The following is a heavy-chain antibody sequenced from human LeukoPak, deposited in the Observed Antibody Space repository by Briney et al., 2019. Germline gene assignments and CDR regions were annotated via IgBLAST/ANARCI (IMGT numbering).Heavy chain of an antibody. CDR2: IKSKDNGGTT. CDR1: GFTFSHAW. D-gene: IGHD2-2*02. V-gene: IGHV3-15*01. Sequence: GGSLRLSCAASGFTFSHAWMSWVRQAPGKGLEWVGHIKSKDNGGTTDYAAPVKGRFTISRDDSKRMLYLQMSSLNTDDTAVYYCATDLGPSMYTPADYWGQGALVTVSS. CDR3: ATDLGPSMYTPADY. J-gene: IGHJ4*02.